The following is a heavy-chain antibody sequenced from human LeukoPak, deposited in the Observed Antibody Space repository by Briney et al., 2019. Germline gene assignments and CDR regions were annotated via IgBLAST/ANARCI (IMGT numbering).Heavy chain of an antibody. CDR2: IHYDGTT. V-gene: IGHV4-39*01. CDR3: ASLCPFKKGGEGYFDP. Sequence: PSETLSLTCTVSGGSVTSSAYYWGWIRQPPGKGLEWIGSIHYDGTTYYNPSLKSRVTMSVDAPKNQFSLKLTSETAADMAVYFCASLCPFKKGGEGYFDPGAQGPLLTAPS. J-gene: IGHJ5*02. D-gene: IGHD3-16*01. CDR1: GGSVTSSAYY.